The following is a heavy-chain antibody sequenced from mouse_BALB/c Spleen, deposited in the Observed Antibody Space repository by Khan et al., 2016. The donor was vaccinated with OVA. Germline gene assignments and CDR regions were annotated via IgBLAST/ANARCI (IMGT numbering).Heavy chain of an antibody. J-gene: IGHJ1*01. CDR1: GISITSGNYR. CDR3: ARDYGSLYWYFDV. V-gene: IGHV3-5*02. D-gene: IGHD1-1*01. CDR2: IYYSGTV. Sequence: VQLKQSRPGLVKPPQTVSLTCTVTGISITSGNYRWSWIRQFPGNKLEWIGNIYYSGTVTYNPSLTSRTTITRDTSKNQFFLEMNSLTAEDTATYYCARDYGSLYWYFDVWGAGTTVTVSS.